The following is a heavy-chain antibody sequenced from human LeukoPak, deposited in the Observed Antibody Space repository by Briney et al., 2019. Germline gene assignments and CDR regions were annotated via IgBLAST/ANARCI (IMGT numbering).Heavy chain of an antibody. V-gene: IGHV3-53*01. Sequence: GGSLRLSCAASGFTFSSYAMHWVRQAPGRGLEWVSVIYSGGSTYYADSVKGRFTISRDNSKNTLYLQMNSLRAEDTAVYYCASVSNQYYFDYWGQGTLVTVSS. CDR1: GFTFSSYA. D-gene: IGHD5/OR15-5a*01. CDR3: ASVSNQYYFDY. CDR2: IYSGGST. J-gene: IGHJ4*02.